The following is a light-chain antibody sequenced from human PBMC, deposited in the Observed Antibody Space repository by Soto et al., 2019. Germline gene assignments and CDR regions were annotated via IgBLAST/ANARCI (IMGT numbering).Light chain of an antibody. CDR3: QQRSNWPPLN. V-gene: IGKV3-11*01. CDR1: QSVSSY. J-gene: IGKJ4*01. Sequence: EIVLTQSPATLSLSPGERATLSCRASQSVSSYLAWDQQKPGQAPRLLIYDASNRATGIPARFSGSGSGTDFTLTIGSLEPEDFAVYYCQQRSNWPPLNFGGGTKLEIK. CDR2: DAS.